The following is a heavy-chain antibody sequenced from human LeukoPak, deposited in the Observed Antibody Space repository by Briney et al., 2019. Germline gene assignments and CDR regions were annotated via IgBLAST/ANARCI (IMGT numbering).Heavy chain of an antibody. J-gene: IGHJ4*02. CDR3: ARTIREQWLTIDY. CDR1: GFTFSNYW. Sequence: GGSLRLSCAASGFTFSNYWMNWVRQAPGRGLEWVANIKQDGSAKYYVDSVKGRFTISRDNAKNSLYLQMNSLGAEDTAVYYCARTIREQWLTIDYWGQGTLVTFSS. CDR2: IKQDGSAK. D-gene: IGHD6-19*01. V-gene: IGHV3-7*04.